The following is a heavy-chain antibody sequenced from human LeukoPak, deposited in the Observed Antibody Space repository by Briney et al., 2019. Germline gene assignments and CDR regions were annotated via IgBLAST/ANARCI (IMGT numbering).Heavy chain of an antibody. J-gene: IGHJ4*02. D-gene: IGHD6-6*01. CDR1: GGTFSSYA. V-gene: IGHV1-69*13. Sequence: SVKVSCKASGGTFSSYAISWVRQAPGQGLEWMGGIIPIFGTANYAQKFQGRVTITADESTSTAYMELSSLRSEDTAVYYCARGPSIAARRVLWYFDYWGQGTLVTVS. CDR2: IIPIFGTA. CDR3: ARGPSIAARRVLWYFDY.